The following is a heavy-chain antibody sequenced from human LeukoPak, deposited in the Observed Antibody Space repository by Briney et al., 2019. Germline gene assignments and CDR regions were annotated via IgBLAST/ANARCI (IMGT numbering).Heavy chain of an antibody. J-gene: IGHJ3*02. CDR1: GFTFTSYA. Sequence: GGSLRLSCAASGFTFTSYAMSWVRQAPGKGLEWVSRISNSGGSTNYADSVKGRFTISRDNSKNTLYLQMNSLRAEDTAVYYGAKSDGGGWNRAFDIWGQGTMVSVSS. CDR2: ISNSGGST. D-gene: IGHD6-19*01. CDR3: AKSDGGGWNRAFDI. V-gene: IGHV3-23*01.